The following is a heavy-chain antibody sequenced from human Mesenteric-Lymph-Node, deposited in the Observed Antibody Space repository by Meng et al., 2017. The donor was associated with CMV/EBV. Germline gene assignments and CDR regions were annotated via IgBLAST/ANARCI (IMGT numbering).Heavy chain of an antibody. D-gene: IGHD2-2*01. CDR1: GGSISSSSYY. CDR3: ARGFVVVPAATNWFDP. Sequence: GSLRLSCTVSGGSISSSSYYWGWLRQPPGKGLEWIGSIYYSGSTYYNPSLKSRVTISVDTSKNQFSLKLSSVTAADTAVYYCARGFVVVPAATNWFDPWGQGTLVTVSS. J-gene: IGHJ5*02. V-gene: IGHV4-39*07. CDR2: IYYSGST.